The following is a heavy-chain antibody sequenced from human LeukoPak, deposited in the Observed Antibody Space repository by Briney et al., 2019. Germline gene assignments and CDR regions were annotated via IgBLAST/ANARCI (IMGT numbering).Heavy chain of an antibody. CDR3: ARDRRDGYNAFDY. V-gene: IGHV1-8*01. CDR1: GYTFTSYD. CDR2: MNPNSGNT. D-gene: IGHD5-24*01. J-gene: IGHJ4*02. Sequence: ASVKVSCKASGYTFTSYDINWVRQATGQGLEWMGWMNPNSGNTGYAQKFQGRVTMTRNTSISTAYMELNSLRAEDTAVYYCARDRRDGYNAFDYWGQGTLVTVSS.